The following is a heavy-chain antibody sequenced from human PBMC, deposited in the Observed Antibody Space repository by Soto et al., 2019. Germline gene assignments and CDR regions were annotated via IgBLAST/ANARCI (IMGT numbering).Heavy chain of an antibody. D-gene: IGHD1-20*01. CDR3: ARASIYIWNDH. CDR2: VNPSSGNT. Sequence: QVQLVQSGAEVKRPGASVKVSCEASGYTFTTYDINWVRQASGQGLEWMGCVNPSSGNTVYAQKFHVRVPITRHTSISTAYMELSSLKSDDTAIYYCARASIYIWNDHCGQGTLVTVSS. V-gene: IGHV1-8*03. CDR1: GYTFTTYD. J-gene: IGHJ5*02.